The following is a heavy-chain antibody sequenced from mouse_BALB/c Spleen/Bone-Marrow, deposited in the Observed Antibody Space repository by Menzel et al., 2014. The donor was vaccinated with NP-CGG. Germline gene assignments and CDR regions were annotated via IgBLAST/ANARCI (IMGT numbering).Heavy chain of an antibody. D-gene: IGHD1-1*01. V-gene: IGHV1S81*02. CDR3: APDYYGSSYGFYWFFDV. CDR2: INPSNGRT. CDR1: GYTFTSYW. Sequence: VQLQQSGAELVKPGASVKLSCKASGYTFTSYWMHWVKQRPGQGLEWIGEINPSNGRTNYNEKFKSKATLTVDKSSSTAYMQRSSLTSEDSAVYYCAPDYYGSSYGFYWFFDVWGGGTTVTVSS. J-gene: IGHJ1*01.